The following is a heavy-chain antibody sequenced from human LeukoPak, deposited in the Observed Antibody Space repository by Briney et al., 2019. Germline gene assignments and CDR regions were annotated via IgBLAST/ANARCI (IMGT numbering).Heavy chain of an antibody. D-gene: IGHD3-10*01. CDR1: GYSISSDYF. CDR3: ARDVWFGAGRTFDY. CDR2: IFHSGSV. V-gene: IGHV4-38-2*02. J-gene: IGHJ4*02. Sequence: SETLSLTCTVSGYSISSDYFWGWIRQPPGKVPEWIGSIFHSGSVYYNPSLQSRVTISVDTSKNQFSLKLSSVTAADTAVYYCARDVWFGAGRTFDYWGQGTLVTVSS.